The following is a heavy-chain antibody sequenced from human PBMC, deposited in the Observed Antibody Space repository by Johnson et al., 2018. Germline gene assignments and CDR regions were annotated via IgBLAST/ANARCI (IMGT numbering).Heavy chain of an antibody. V-gene: IGHV1-69*01. CDR1: GGTVNSYA. Sequence: QVQLVESGAEVKKPGSSVKVSCKTSGGTVNSYAISWVRQAPGQGLEWMGGIIPIFGTANYAQKFQGRVTITADESTSTAYMELSSLRSEDTAVYYCARGEITGTTSTTSYYGMDVWGQGTTVTVSS. CDR3: ARGEITGTTSTTSYYGMDV. D-gene: IGHD1-7*01. CDR2: IIPIFGTA. J-gene: IGHJ6*02.